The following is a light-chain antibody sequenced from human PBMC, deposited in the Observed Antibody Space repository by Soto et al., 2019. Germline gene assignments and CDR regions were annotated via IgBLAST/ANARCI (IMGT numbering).Light chain of an antibody. CDR1: ETIYRY. J-gene: IGKJ2*01. CDR3: LQDYNYPYT. CDR2: DAS. Sequence: IQMTQSPPSLSASVGDRVTITCRASETIYRYLNWYQQKPGKAPSLLISDASTLQSGVPSRFSGSGSGTDFTLTISSLQPEDSATYFCLQDYNYPYTFGQGTKVDIK. V-gene: IGKV1-6*01.